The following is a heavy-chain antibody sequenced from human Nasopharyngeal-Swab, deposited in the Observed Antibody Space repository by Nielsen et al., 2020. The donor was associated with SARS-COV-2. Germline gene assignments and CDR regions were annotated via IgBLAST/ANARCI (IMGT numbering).Heavy chain of an antibody. CDR2: INPNSGGT. D-gene: IGHD3-22*01. Sequence: ASVTVSCKASGYTFTGYYMHWVRQAPGQGLEWMGRINPNSGGTNYAKKFQGRVTMTRDTSISTAYMELSRLRSDDTAVYYCARGPDSSGYNYYYYYMYVWGKGTTVTVSS. CDR3: ARGPDSSGYNYYYYYMYV. V-gene: IGHV1-2*06. J-gene: IGHJ6*03. CDR1: GYTFTGYY.